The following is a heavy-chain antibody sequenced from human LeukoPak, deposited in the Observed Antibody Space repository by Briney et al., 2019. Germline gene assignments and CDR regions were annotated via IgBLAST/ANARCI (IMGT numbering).Heavy chain of an antibody. CDR1: GFIFGDYW. D-gene: IGHD3-22*01. CDR2: IKQDGSEE. Sequence: GGSLRLSCAASGFIFGDYWMTWVRQAPGKGLEWVANIKQDGSEEHYVDSVKGRFTISRDNARNSLSVQMNSLRVEDTALYYCARGARGRSSDYSWFDYWGRGTLVTVSS. V-gene: IGHV3-7*01. J-gene: IGHJ4*02. CDR3: ARGARGRSSDYSWFDY.